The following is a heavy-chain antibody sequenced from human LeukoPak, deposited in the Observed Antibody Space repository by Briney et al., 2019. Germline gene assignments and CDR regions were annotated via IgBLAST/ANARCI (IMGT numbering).Heavy chain of an antibody. CDR2: FIGSGDVT. V-gene: IGHV3-23*01. J-gene: IGHJ4*02. D-gene: IGHD3-9*01. Sequence: PGGSLRLSCAASGFTFSNYAMRWVRQAPGKGLEWVSPFIGSGDVTQYADSVNGRFTISREHSKTKVYLRMNSMRVEDTALYYCAKEFLMGYRLTYFDYWGQGPLVTVSS. CDR3: AKEFLMGYRLTYFDY. CDR1: GFTFSNYA.